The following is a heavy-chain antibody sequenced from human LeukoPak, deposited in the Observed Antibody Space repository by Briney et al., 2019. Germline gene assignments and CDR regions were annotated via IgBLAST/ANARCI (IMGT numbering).Heavy chain of an antibody. J-gene: IGHJ1*01. CDR3: ARDHSSGWYRYFQH. D-gene: IGHD6-19*01. CDR1: GFTFSSYS. CDR2: ISSSSSTI. V-gene: IGHV3-48*01. Sequence: GGSLRLSCAASGFTFSSYSMNWLRQAPGKGLKWVSYISSSSSTIYYADSVKGRFTISRDNAKNSLYLQMNSLRAGDTAVYYCARDHSSGWYRYFQHWGQGTLVTVSS.